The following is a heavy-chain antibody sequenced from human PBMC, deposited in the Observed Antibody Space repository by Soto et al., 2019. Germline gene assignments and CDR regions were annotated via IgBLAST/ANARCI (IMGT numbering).Heavy chain of an antibody. D-gene: IGHD3-22*01. CDR1: GFTFSSYA. Sequence: GGSLRLSCAASGFTFSSYAMHWVRQAPGKGLEWVAVISYDGSNKYYADSVKGRFTISRDNSKNTLYLQMNSLRAEDTAVYYCARKGHLHPVDYYDSSGSIDYWGQGTLVTVSS. CDR2: ISYDGSNK. V-gene: IGHV3-30-3*01. CDR3: ARKGHLHPVDYYDSSGSIDY. J-gene: IGHJ4*02.